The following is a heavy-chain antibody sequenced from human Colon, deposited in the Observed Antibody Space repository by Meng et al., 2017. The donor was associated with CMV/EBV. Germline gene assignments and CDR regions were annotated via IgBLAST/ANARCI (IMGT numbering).Heavy chain of an antibody. J-gene: IGHJ4*02. V-gene: IGHV4-61*01. Sequence: GSLRLSCSVSGGSVNNGSYYWTWILQPPGKGLEWIGYISYSGNTNYNPSLKSRVTISVDTSRNQFSLKLTSVSAADTAIYYCAREGSGWSTGVDYWGQGTLVTVSS. D-gene: IGHD6-19*01. CDR1: GGSVNNGSYY. CDR3: AREGSGWSTGVDY. CDR2: ISYSGNT.